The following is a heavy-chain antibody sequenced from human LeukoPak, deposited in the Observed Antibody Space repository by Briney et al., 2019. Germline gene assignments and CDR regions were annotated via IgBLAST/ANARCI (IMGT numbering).Heavy chain of an antibody. CDR3: ARARHYYDSSGYSQGFDY. V-gene: IGHV3-11*01. CDR1: GFTFSDYY. D-gene: IGHD3-22*01. J-gene: IGHJ4*02. CDR2: ISSSGSTI. Sequence: GGSLRLSCAASGFTFSDYYMSWIRQAPGKGLEWVSYISSSGSTIYYADSVKGRFTISRDNAKNSLYLQMNSLRAEDTAVYYCARARHYYDSSGYSQGFDYWGQGTLVTVSS.